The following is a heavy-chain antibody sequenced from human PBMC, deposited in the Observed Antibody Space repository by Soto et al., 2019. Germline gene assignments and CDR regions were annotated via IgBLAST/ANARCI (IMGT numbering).Heavy chain of an antibody. D-gene: IGHD2-21*02. CDR2: MYHGGTT. J-gene: IGHJ4*01. CDR1: GFSLTGNSY. Sequence: SETLSLTCTVSGFSLTGNSYWGWVRQPPGKGPEWIASMYHGGTTFYNPSLKSRVSVSMDTSKNQFSLRLRSVTATDTAVYFCARVHVMVVAGSTFDYWGHGMMVTVSS. V-gene: IGHV4-38-2*02. CDR3: ARVHVMVVAGSTFDY.